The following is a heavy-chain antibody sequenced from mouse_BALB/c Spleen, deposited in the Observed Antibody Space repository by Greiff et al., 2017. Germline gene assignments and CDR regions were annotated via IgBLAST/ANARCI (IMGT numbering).Heavy chain of an antibody. J-gene: IGHJ3*01. Sequence: QVQLKQSGPGLVAPSQSLSITCTVSGFSLSSYSVHWVRQPPGKGLEWLGMIWGGGSTDYNSALKSRLSISKDNSKSQVFLKMNSLQTDDTAMYYWAREYGKYVTWFAYWGQGTLVTVSA. V-gene: IGHV2-6-4*01. CDR2: IWGGGST. CDR1: GFSLSSYS. D-gene: IGHD2-10*02. CDR3: AREYGKYVTWFAY.